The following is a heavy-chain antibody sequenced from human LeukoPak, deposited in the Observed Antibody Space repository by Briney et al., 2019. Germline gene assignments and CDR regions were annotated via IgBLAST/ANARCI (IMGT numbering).Heavy chain of an antibody. J-gene: IGHJ6*03. CDR3: AKDPAIMSYYYYYMDV. D-gene: IGHD3-16*01. V-gene: IGHV3-23*01. CDR2: ISGCGGST. Sequence: GGSLRLSCAASGFTFSSYAMSWVRQAPGKGLEWVSAISGCGGSTYYADSVKGRFTISRDNSKNTLYLQMNSLRAEDTAVYYCAKDPAIMSYYYYYMDVRGKGTTVTVSS. CDR1: GFTFSSYA.